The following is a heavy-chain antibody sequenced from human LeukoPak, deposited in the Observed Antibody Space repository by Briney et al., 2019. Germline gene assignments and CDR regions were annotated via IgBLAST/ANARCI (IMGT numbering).Heavy chain of an antibody. Sequence: EASVKVSCKASGGTFSSYAISRVRQAPGQGLEWMGRIIPIFGTANYAQKFQGRVTITTDESTSTAYMELSSLRSEDTAVYYCARDLRQVDTAMATEYNWFDPWGQGTLVTVSS. D-gene: IGHD5-18*01. CDR3: ARDLRQVDTAMATEYNWFDP. CDR1: GGTFSSYA. V-gene: IGHV1-69*05. CDR2: IIPIFGTA. J-gene: IGHJ5*02.